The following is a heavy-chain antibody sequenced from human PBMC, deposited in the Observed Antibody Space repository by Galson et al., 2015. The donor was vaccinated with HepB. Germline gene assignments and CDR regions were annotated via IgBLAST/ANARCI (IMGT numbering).Heavy chain of an antibody. D-gene: IGHD3-3*01. CDR1: GFTFSSYW. CDR3: ARGRSSVGFLEWLSRGVFDY. CDR2: IKQDGSEK. Sequence: SLRLSCAASGFTFSSYWMSWVRQAPGKGLEWVANIKQDGSEKYYVDSVKGRFTISRDNAKNSLYLQMNSLRAEDTAVYYCARGRSSVGFLEWLSRGVFDYWCQGTLVTVSS. V-gene: IGHV3-7*03. J-gene: IGHJ4*02.